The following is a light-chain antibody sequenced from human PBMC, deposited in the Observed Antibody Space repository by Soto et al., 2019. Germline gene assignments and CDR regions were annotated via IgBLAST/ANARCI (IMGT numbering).Light chain of an antibody. V-gene: IGKV1-39*01. CDR1: QSISTY. CDR3: QQSYSNTQT. CDR2: VAS. Sequence: DIQMTQSPSTLSASVVDTVTVTFRASQSISTYLNWYQQKPGKAPKLLILVASTLPSGVPSRFSGSGSGTDFTLTISSLQPEDFATYYCQQSYSNTQTFGQGTKVDIK. J-gene: IGKJ1*01.